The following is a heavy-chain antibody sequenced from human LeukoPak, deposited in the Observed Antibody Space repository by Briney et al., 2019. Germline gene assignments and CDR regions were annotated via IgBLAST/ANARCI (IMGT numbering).Heavy chain of an antibody. CDR1: GFTFSSYA. CDR3: AKAPYFYSGMDV. V-gene: IGHV3-23*01. CDR2: ISGSGGST. Sequence: GGSLRPSCAASGFTFSSYAMSWVRQAPGKGLEWVSAISGSGGSTYYADSVKGRFTISRDNSKNTLHLQMNSLRVEDTAVYYCAKAPYFYSGMDVWGQGTTVIVSS. J-gene: IGHJ6*02.